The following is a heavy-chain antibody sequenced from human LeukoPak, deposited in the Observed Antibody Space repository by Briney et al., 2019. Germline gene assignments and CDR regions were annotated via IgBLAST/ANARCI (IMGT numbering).Heavy chain of an antibody. Sequence: SETLSLTCTVSGYSISGGYYWGWIRQPPGKGLEWIGYIHHSRSTYYKPSLKSRVSISRDTTKNLFSLRLRSVTAADTAVYFCARGRVSSSTWYSTYYYYFYMDVWGKGTTVTVSS. CDR2: IHHSRST. V-gene: IGHV4-38-2*02. CDR1: GYSISGGYY. J-gene: IGHJ6*03. CDR3: ARGRVSSSTWYSTYYYYFYMDV. D-gene: IGHD1-1*01.